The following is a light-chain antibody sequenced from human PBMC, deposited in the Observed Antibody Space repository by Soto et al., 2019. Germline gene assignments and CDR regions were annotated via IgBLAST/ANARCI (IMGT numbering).Light chain of an antibody. CDR2: QAS. Sequence: DIQMTQSPSTLSASVGDRVTITCRASQSISNWLAWYQQKPEKAPKLLIFQASSLESGVPSRFSGSGSGTEFTLTISSLKPDDFATYYCQQYQSYSRTFGQGTKVDIK. CDR3: QQYQSYSRT. CDR1: QSISNW. J-gene: IGKJ1*01. V-gene: IGKV1-5*01.